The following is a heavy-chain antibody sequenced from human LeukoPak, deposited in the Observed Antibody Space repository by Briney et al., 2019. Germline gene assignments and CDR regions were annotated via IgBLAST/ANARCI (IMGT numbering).Heavy chain of an antibody. CDR2: IRYDGSHK. V-gene: IGHV3-30*02. CDR1: GFTFFSYA. Sequence: GGSLRLSCAASGFTFFSYAMHWVRQPPGKGLEWVAFIRYDGSHKYYADSVKGRFTIARDNSKNTLYLQMNSLRAEDTAVYYCAKGSGYEHNYYYYYMDVWGKGTTVTISS. D-gene: IGHD5-12*01. CDR3: AKGSGYEHNYYYYYMDV. J-gene: IGHJ6*03.